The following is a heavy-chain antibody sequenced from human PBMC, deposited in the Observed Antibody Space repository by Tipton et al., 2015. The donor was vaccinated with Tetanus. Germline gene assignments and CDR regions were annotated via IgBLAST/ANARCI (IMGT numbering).Heavy chain of an antibody. V-gene: IGHV3-21*06. Sequence: EVSGFSFSNYRMNWVRQAPGKGLEWVSSISSTSTYIDYGDAVKGRFTISRDNTQNSVYLQMDSLRVEDTAVYYCASGSSLDYWGQGALVIVSS. CDR2: ISSTSTYI. J-gene: IGHJ4*02. D-gene: IGHD6-19*01. CDR3: ASGSSLDY. CDR1: GFSFSNYR.